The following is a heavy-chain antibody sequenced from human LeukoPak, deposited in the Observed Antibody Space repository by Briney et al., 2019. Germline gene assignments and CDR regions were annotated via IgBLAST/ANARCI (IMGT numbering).Heavy chain of an antibody. V-gene: IGHV1-2*02. J-gene: IGHJ3*02. CDR2: INPNSGGT. CDR1: GYTFTGYY. D-gene: IGHD5-24*01. Sequence: GASVKVSCKASGYTFTGYYMHWVRQAPGQGLEWMGWINPNSGGTNYAQKFQGRVTMTRDTSISTAYMELSRLRPDDTAVYYCARDLAFGEMVTNRGAFDIWGQGTMVTVSS. CDR3: ARDLAFGEMVTNRGAFDI.